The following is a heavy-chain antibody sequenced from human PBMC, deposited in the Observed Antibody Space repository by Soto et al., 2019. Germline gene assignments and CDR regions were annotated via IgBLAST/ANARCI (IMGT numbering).Heavy chain of an antibody. V-gene: IGHV1-3*01. CDR1: GYTFTSYA. CDR2: INAGNGNT. Sequence: QVQLVQSGAEVKKPGASVKVSCKASGYTFTSYAMHWVRQAPGQRLEWMGWINAGNGNTKYSQKFQGRVTITRDTSASTAYMELSSLRSEDTAVYYCARDRLYDFWSGTTYYYYYKDVWGKGTTVTVSS. J-gene: IGHJ6*03. CDR3: ARDRLYDFWSGTTYYYYYKDV. D-gene: IGHD3-3*01.